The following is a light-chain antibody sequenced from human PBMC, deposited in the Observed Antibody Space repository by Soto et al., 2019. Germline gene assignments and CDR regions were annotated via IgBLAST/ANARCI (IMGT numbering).Light chain of an antibody. CDR3: QQRSNWPPIT. CDR2: GAS. V-gene: IGKV3D-20*02. CDR1: QSISSSF. J-gene: IGKJ5*01. Sequence: EIVLTQSPGILSLSPGERASLSCGASQSISSSFLAWYQQKPGQAPRLLIYGASSRATGIPDRFSGTGSETDFTLTISSLEPEDFAVYYCQQRSNWPPITFGQGTRLEIK.